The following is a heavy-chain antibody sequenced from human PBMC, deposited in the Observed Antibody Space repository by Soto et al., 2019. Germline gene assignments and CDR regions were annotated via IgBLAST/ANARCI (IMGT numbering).Heavy chain of an antibody. CDR2: IYYDGNT. CDR3: ARSSIEPRVFMYPFDS. D-gene: IGHD6-6*01. V-gene: IGHV4-39*01. Sequence: PSVTLSFTCTVSGVSITSSSHYWGWIRQPPRKGLECIANIYYDGNTYYNPSLKSRVAISLDTSKNQFSLRLNSVTAADTAVYYCARSSIEPRVFMYPFDSWGLGTLVTVSS. J-gene: IGHJ4*01. CDR1: GVSITSSSHY.